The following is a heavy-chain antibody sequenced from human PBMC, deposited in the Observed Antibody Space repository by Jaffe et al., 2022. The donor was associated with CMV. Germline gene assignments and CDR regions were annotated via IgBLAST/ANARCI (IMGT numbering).Heavy chain of an antibody. D-gene: IGHD1-7*01. CDR1: EFTFGDYA. J-gene: IGHJ4*02. Sequence: EVQLLESGGGLVQPGGSLRLSCAASEFTFGDYAMNWVRQTPGKGLEWVSHITGSGSTKYYADSVKGRFTISRDNSKNILYLQMNSLRAEDTAIYYCVKPGLYNWNFRGRIFDYWGQGTLVTVSS. CDR2: ITGSGSTK. CDR3: VKPGLYNWNFRGRIFDY. V-gene: IGHV3-23*01.